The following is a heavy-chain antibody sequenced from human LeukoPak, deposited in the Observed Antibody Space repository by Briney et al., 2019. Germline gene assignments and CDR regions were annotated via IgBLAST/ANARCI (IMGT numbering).Heavy chain of an antibody. CDR1: GFTFSSDA. Sequence: GGSLRLSCAASGFTFSSDAMSWVRQAPGKGLEWVSAISGSGGSTYYADSVKGRFTISRDNSKNTLYLQMNSLRAEDTAVYYCAKISRYDSSGLLHSDDDYWGQGTLVTVSS. J-gene: IGHJ4*02. CDR3: AKISRYDSSGLLHSDDDY. V-gene: IGHV3-23*01. D-gene: IGHD3-22*01. CDR2: ISGSGGST.